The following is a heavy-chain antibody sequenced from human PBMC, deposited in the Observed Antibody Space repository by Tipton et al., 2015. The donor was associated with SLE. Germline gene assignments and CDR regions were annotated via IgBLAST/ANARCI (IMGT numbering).Heavy chain of an antibody. J-gene: IGHJ4*02. D-gene: IGHD3-10*01. CDR1: GGSISSGSYY. CDR3: ARVDGSGSYYLLDY. CDR2: IYTSGGT. Sequence: TLSLTCTVSGGSISSGSYYWSWIRQPAGKGLEWIGRIYTSGGTNYNPSLKSRVTISVDTSKNQFSLKLSSVTAADTAVYYCARVDGSGSYYLLDYWGQGTLVTVSS. V-gene: IGHV4-61*02.